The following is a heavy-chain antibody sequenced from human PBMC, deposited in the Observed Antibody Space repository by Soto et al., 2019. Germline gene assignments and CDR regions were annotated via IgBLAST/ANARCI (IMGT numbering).Heavy chain of an antibody. Sequence: GGSLRLSCAASGFTFSSYSMNWVRQAPGKGLEWVSSISSSSSYIYYADSVKGRFTISRDNAKNSLCLQMNSLRAEDTAVYYCARGYHYYDSSGYDKWDAFDIWGQGTLVTVSS. D-gene: IGHD3-22*01. CDR3: ARGYHYYDSSGYDKWDAFDI. J-gene: IGHJ4*02. CDR2: ISSSSSYI. CDR1: GFTFSSYS. V-gene: IGHV3-21*01.